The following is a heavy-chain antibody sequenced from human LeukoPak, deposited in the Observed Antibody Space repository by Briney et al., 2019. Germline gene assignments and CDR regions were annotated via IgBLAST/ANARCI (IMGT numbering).Heavy chain of an antibody. J-gene: IGHJ6*03. D-gene: IGHD2-15*01. V-gene: IGHV3-21*01. CDR1: GFTFRGYS. CDR2: ISRSSSYI. Sequence: KPGRSLRLSCAASGFTFRGYSMNWVRETAGKGLEWGSSISRSSSYIYYADSVKGRFTIPRDNAKNSLHLQMNSLRAEDTAVYYCARDKGSDLGSPPYYYMDVWGKGTTVTVSS. CDR3: ARDKGSDLGSPPYYYMDV.